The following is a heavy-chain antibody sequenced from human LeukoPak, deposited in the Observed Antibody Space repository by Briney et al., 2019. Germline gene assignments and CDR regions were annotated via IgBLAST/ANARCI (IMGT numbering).Heavy chain of an antibody. V-gene: IGHV3-74*01. D-gene: IGHD1-26*01. CDR1: GFTFSSYW. CDR3: AITPSSYGPGFDY. CDR2: INSDGSST. J-gene: IGHJ4*02. Sequence: GGSLRLSCAASGFTFSSYWMHWVRQAPGKGLVWVSRINSDGSSTSYADSVKGRFTISRDNAKNTLYPQMNSLRAEDTAVYYCAITPSSYGPGFDYWGQGTLVTVSS.